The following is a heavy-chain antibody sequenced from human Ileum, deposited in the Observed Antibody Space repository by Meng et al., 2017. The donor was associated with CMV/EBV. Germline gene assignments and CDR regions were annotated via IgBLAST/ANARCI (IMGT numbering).Heavy chain of an antibody. CDR2: TYYRSQWYS. Sequence: SQTLSLTCAISGGSVSSNSVAWNWIRQSPSGGLEWLGRTYYRSQWYSDYAVSVKSRITINPDTSKNQFSLDLNSVTPDDTAVYYCARQLGSFDYWGQGTLVTVSS. V-gene: IGHV6-1*01. CDR3: ARQLGSFDY. D-gene: IGHD7-27*01. CDR1: GGSVSSNSVA. J-gene: IGHJ4*02.